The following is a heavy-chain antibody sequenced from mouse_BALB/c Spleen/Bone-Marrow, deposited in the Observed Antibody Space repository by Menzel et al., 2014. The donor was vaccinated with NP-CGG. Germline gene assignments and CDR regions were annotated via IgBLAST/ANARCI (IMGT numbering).Heavy chain of an antibody. D-gene: IGHD2-4*01. V-gene: IGHV5-6*01. CDR1: GFTFSTYG. CDR3: VRPYDYGTWFAY. Sequence: DVQRVESGGHLVKPGRSLKLSCAASGFTFSTYGMSWVRPTPDKRLEGVAAISTGGIFSYFPDPVKGRFTISSDTGTKTLYLQMNSLKSEDTAVYYCVRPYDYGTWFAYWGQGSLVT. CDR2: ISTGGIFS. J-gene: IGHJ3*01.